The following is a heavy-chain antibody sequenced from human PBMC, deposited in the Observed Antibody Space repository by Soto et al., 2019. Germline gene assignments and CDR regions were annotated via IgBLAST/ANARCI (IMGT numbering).Heavy chain of an antibody. CDR1: GASISSRSSY. V-gene: IGHV4-39*01. CDR2: FYSGST. J-gene: IGHJ6*02. CDR3: ARGNGRVSAVAASVGGGMDV. D-gene: IGHD6-19*01. Sequence: SETLSLTCIVSGASISSRSSYWGWIRQPPGKGLEWVGTFYSGSTYNNPSLKSRVTISVDTSKNQFSLKLSSVAAEDTAIYYCARGNGRVSAVAASVGGGMDVWGQGTTVTVSS.